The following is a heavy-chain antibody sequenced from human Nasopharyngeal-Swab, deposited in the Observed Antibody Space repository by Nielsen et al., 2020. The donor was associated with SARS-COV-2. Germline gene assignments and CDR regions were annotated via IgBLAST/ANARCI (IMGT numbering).Heavy chain of an antibody. D-gene: IGHD3-22*01. V-gene: IGHV4-39*01. CDR1: GGSISSGGYY. CDR3: ARVGYYDSSGYSYYFDY. J-gene: IGHJ4*02. CDR2: IYYSGST. Sequence: SETLSLTCTVSGGSISSGGYYWGWSRQPPGNGLERIGSIYYSGSTYYNPSLKSRVTISVDTSKNQFSLKLSSVTAADTAVYYCARVGYYDSSGYSYYFDYWGQGTLVTVSS.